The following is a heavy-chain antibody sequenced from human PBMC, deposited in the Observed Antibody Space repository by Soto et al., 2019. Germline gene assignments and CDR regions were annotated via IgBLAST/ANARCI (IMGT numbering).Heavy chain of an antibody. CDR2: IYYSGST. J-gene: IGHJ5*02. Sequence: PSETLSLTCIVSGGSISSGDYYWSWIRQPPGKGLEWIGYIYYSGSTYYNPSLKSRVTISVDTSKNQFSLKLSSVTAADTAVYYCARDAFEYSSSVNWFDPWGQGTLVTVSS. D-gene: IGHD6-6*01. V-gene: IGHV4-30-4*01. CDR3: ARDAFEYSSSVNWFDP. CDR1: GGSISSGDYY.